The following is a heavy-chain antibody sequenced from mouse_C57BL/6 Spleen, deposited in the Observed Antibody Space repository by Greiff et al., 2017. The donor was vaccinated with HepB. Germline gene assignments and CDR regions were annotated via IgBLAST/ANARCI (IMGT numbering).Heavy chain of an antibody. V-gene: IGHV3-1*01. Sequence: EVKLMESGPGMVKPSQSLSLTCTVTGYSITSGYDWHWIRHFPGNKLEWMGYISYSGSTNYNPSLKSRISITHDTSKNHFFLKLNSVTTEDTATYYCASRYSNYVAWFAYWGQGTLVTVSA. CDR2: ISYSGST. D-gene: IGHD2-5*01. CDR1: GYSITSGYD. CDR3: ASRYSNYVAWFAY. J-gene: IGHJ3*01.